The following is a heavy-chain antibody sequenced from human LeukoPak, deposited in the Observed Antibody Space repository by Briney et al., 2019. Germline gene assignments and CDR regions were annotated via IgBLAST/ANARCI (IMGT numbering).Heavy chain of an antibody. CDR1: GFTFSSYE. CDR2: ISSSGSTI. D-gene: IGHD1-1*01. V-gene: IGHV3-48*03. Sequence: PGGSLRLSCAASGFTFSSYEMNWVRQAPGKGLEWVSYISSSGSTIYYADSVKGRFTISRDNAKNSLYLQMNSLRAEDTAVCYCAIDPVGTGHMDVWGKGTTVTVSS. J-gene: IGHJ6*03. CDR3: AIDPVGTGHMDV.